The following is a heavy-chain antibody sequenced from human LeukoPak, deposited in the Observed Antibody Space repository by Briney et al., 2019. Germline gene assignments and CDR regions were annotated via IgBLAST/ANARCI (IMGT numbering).Heavy chain of an antibody. D-gene: IGHD2-15*01. V-gene: IGHV3-30*02. CDR2: IRYDGSNK. Sequence: GGSLRLSCAASGFTFSSYGMHWVRQAPGKGLEWVAFIRYDGSNKYYADSVKGRFTISRDNSKNTLYLQMNSLRAEDTAVYYCAKALHATGLNLFEYCRQGALVTVTS. CDR1: GFTFSSYG. CDR3: AKALHATGLNLFEY. J-gene: IGHJ4*02.